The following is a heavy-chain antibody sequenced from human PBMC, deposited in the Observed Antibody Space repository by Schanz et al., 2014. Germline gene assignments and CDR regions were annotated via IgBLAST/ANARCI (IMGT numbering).Heavy chain of an antibody. CDR3: AKHVRSLTGNDY. V-gene: IGHV3-30-3*02. CDR1: GVTFSSYA. Sequence: VQLVESGGDLVQPGGSLRLSCVASGVTFSSYAMHWVRQAPGKGLEWVAVMSYDGSNKYYADSVKGRFIISRDNSKNTLYLQVNSLRAEDTAVYYCAKHVRSLTGNDYWGQGTLVTVSS. CDR2: MSYDGSNK. J-gene: IGHJ4*02. D-gene: IGHD3-9*01.